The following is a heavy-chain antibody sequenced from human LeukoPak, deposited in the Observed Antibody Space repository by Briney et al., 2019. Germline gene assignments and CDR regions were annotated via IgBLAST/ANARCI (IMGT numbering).Heavy chain of an antibody. Sequence: GGSLRLSCAASGFTVSSNYMSWVRQAPGKGLEWVSVIYSGGSTYYADSVKGRFTISRDNSKNTLYLQMNSLRAEDTAVYYCASDGTMAGYYYGMDVWGQGTTVTVSS. CDR3: ASDGTMAGYYYGMDV. CDR1: GFTVSSNY. V-gene: IGHV3-66*01. J-gene: IGHJ6*02. CDR2: IYSGGST. D-gene: IGHD3-10*01.